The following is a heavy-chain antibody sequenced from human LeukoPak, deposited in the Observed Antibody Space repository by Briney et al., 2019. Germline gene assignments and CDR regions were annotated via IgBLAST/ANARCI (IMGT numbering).Heavy chain of an antibody. D-gene: IGHD3-10*01. CDR2: IYTSGST. V-gene: IGHV4-61*02. Sequence: SETLSLTCTVPGGSINSGSYYWSWIRQPAGKGLEWIGRIYTSGSTKYNPSLKSRVTISVDTSKNQFSLKLSSVTAADTAVYYCARGFYGSGSYSPPYYYMDVWGKGTTVTISS. CDR3: ARGFYGSGSYSPPYYYMDV. J-gene: IGHJ6*03. CDR1: GGSINSGSYY.